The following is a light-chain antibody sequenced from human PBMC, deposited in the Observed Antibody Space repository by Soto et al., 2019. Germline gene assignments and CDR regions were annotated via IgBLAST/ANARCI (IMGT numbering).Light chain of an antibody. V-gene: IGKV3-15*01. J-gene: IGKJ1*01. Sequence: MTEVRAAMSVSAGVRASVCCMACQCGSRNLAWYQQKPCQAPWLLICGASTRATGIPARFSGDGSGTEFTLTISSLQSEDLAIYFFQPYYDWPQTFGQGTKVDIK. CDR1: QCGSRN. CDR3: QPYYDWPQT. CDR2: GAS.